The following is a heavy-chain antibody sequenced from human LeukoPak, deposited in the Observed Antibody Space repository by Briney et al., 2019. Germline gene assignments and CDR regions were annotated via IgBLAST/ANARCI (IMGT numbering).Heavy chain of an antibody. Sequence: GGTLRLSCAASGFTFSSYGMSWVRQAPGKGLEWVSAISGSGGSTYYADSVKGRFTISRDNAKNSVYLQMTSLRAEDTALYYCAKDATAVPGTVYMDVWGKGTTVTISS. CDR3: AKDATAVPGTVYMDV. D-gene: IGHD6-13*01. J-gene: IGHJ6*03. V-gene: IGHV3-23*01. CDR2: ISGSGGST. CDR1: GFTFSSYG.